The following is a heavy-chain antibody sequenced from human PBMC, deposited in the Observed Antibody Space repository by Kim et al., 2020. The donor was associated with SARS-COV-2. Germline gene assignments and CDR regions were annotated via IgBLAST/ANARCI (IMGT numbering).Heavy chain of an antibody. Sequence: GGSLRLSCAASGFTFSSYAMSWVRQAPGKGLEWVSAISGSGGSTYYADSVKGRFTISRDNSKNTLYLQMNSLRAEDTAVYYCAKEGYSGSYYSGQFDYWGQGTLVTVSS. CDR3: AKEGYSGSYYSGQFDY. J-gene: IGHJ4*02. CDR1: GFTFSSYA. V-gene: IGHV3-23*01. CDR2: ISGSGGST. D-gene: IGHD1-26*01.